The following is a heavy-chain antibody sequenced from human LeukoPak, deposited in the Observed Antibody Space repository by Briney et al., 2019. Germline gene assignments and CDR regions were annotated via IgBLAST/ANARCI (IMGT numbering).Heavy chain of an antibody. Sequence: SETLSLTCTASGGAIISDNFYWGWVRQPPGKGLEWVGSINYSGTTYYNPSLRSRLSISVDTSRTQFFLRLNSVTDADTAVYYCGRLFDSWGQGILVTVSS. V-gene: IGHV4-39*01. J-gene: IGHJ4*02. CDR3: GRLFDS. CDR2: INYSGTT. CDR1: GGAIISDNFY.